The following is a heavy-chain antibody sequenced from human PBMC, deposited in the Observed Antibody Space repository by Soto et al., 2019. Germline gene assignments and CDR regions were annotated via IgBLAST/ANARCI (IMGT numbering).Heavy chain of an antibody. CDR3: AIGGYCSSTSCYAWNYYYYGMDV. Sequence: ASVKVSCKASGYTFTSYGISWVRQAPGQGLEWMGWISAYNGNTNYAQKLQGRVTMTTDTSTSTAYMELRSLRSDDTAVYYCAIGGYCSSTSCYAWNYYYYGMDVWGQGTTVTVSS. V-gene: IGHV1-18*01. D-gene: IGHD2-2*01. CDR1: GYTFTSYG. CDR2: ISAYNGNT. J-gene: IGHJ6*02.